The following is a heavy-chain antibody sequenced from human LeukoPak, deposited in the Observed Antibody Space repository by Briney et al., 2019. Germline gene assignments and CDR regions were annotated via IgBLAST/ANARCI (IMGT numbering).Heavy chain of an antibody. J-gene: IGHJ4*02. CDR2: IYSSGST. CDR1: GGSINTYY. Sequence: SETLSLTCTVPGGSINTYYWNWIRQPPGKGLEWIGYIYSSGSTNYNPSLKSRVTISVDTSKKQFSLRLSSVTAADTAVYYCARDLPRTSAFDYWGQGTLVTVSS. V-gene: IGHV4-59*12. CDR3: ARDLPRTSAFDY.